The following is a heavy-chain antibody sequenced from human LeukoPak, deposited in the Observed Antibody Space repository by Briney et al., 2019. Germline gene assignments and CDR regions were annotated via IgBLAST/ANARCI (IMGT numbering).Heavy chain of an antibody. J-gene: IGHJ4*02. CDR2: IYYSGST. D-gene: IGHD5-24*01. Sequence: SETLSLTCTVSGGSISSGSYYWSWIRQPAGKGLEWIGYIYYSGSTNYNPSLKSRVTISVDTSKNQFSLKLSSVTAADTAVYYCARGDGYNYELDYWGQGTLVTVSS. CDR1: GGSISSGSYY. V-gene: IGHV4-61*10. CDR3: ARGDGYNYELDY.